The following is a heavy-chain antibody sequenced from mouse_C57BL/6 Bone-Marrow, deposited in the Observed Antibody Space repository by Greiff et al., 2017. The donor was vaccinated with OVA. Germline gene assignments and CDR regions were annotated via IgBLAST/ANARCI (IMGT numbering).Heavy chain of an antibody. CDR3: SRRAYYSTSFAY. J-gene: IGHJ3*01. Sequence: EVMLVESGGGLVKPGGPLKLSCAASGFTFSSYTMSWVRQTPEKRLEWVATISGGGGNTYYPDSVKGRFTISIDSAKNTQCLQMSNLRSEDTALYCCSRRAYYSTSFAYWGQGTLVTVSA. D-gene: IGHD2-5*01. CDR1: GFTFSSYT. CDR2: ISGGGGNT. V-gene: IGHV5-9*01.